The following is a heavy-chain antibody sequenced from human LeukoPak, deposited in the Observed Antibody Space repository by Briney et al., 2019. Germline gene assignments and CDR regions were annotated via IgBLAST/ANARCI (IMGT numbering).Heavy chain of an antibody. V-gene: IGHV4-39*02. CDR3: AREGMITFGGVIAALRAFDI. CDR1: GGAISSSSYY. J-gene: IGHJ3*02. D-gene: IGHD3-16*02. Sequence: PSETLSLTCTVSGGAISSSSYYWGWIRQPPGKGLEWIGSIYYSGSTYYNPSLKSRVTISVYTSKNQFSLKLSSVTAADTPVYYCAREGMITFGGVIAALRAFDIWGQGTMVTVSS. CDR2: IYYSGST.